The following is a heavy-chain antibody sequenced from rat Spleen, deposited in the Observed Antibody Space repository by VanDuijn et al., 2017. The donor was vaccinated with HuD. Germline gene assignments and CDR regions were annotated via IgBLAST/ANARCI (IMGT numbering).Heavy chain of an antibody. Sequence: EVQLVESGGGLVQPGRSLKLSCAASGFTFSDYYMAWVRQAPTQGLEWVASISHDGGSTYYRDSVKGRFTISRDNAKSNLYLQMDSLRSEDTATYYCTTDLTGSWYFDFWGPGTMVTVSS. D-gene: IGHD5-1*01. CDR2: ISHDGGST. CDR3: TTDLTGSWYFDF. V-gene: IGHV5-20*01. J-gene: IGHJ1*01. CDR1: GFTFSDYY.